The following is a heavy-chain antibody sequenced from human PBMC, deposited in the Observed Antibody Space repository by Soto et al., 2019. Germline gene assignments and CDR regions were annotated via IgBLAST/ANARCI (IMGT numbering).Heavy chain of an antibody. CDR1: GYSFTSYW. Sequence: PGESLKISCKGSGYSFTSYWISWVRQMPGKGLEWMGRIDPSDSYTNYSPSFQGHVTISADKSISTAYLQWSSLKASDTAMYYCARHAIAAAGTPAGLFDYWGQGTLVTVSS. D-gene: IGHD6-13*01. V-gene: IGHV5-10-1*01. CDR2: IDPSDSYT. J-gene: IGHJ4*02. CDR3: ARHAIAAAGTPAGLFDY.